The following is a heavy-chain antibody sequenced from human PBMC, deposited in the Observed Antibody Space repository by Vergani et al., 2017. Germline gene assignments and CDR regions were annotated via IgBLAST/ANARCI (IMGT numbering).Heavy chain of an antibody. CDR3: ASAPRYDILTGYLDYFDY. Sequence: QVQLVQSGAEVKKPGASVKVSCKASGYTFTSYYMHWVRQAPGQGLEWMGIINPSGGSTSDAQKFQGRVTMTRDTSTSTVYMELSSLRSEDTAVYYCASAPRYDILTGYLDYFDYWGQGTLVTVSS. J-gene: IGHJ4*02. CDR1: GYTFTSYY. CDR2: INPSGGST. D-gene: IGHD3-9*01. V-gene: IGHV1-46*01.